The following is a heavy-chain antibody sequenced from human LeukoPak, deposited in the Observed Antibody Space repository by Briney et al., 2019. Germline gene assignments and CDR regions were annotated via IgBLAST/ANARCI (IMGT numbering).Heavy chain of an antibody. D-gene: IGHD1-26*01. V-gene: IGHV1-69*06. CDR2: IIPIFGTA. J-gene: IGHJ4*02. CDR3: ARWPPEWELHFDY. Sequence: ASVKVSCKASGGTFSSYAISWVRQAPGQGLEWMGGIIPIFGTANSAQKFQGRVTITADKSTSTAYMELSSLRSGDTAVYYCARWPPEWELHFDYWGQGTLVTVSS. CDR1: GGTFSSYA.